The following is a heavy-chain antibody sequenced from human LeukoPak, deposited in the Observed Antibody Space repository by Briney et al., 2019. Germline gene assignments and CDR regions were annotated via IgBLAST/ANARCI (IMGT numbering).Heavy chain of an antibody. Sequence: GGSLRLSCAAYGFTFSTYWMHWVRQAPGKGLVWVSRINSDGSSTSYADSVKGRFTISRDNAKNTLYLQMNSLRAEDTAVYYCARSYYDSSGTLFDYWGQGTLVTVSS. CDR2: INSDGSST. V-gene: IGHV3-74*01. CDR3: ARSYYDSSGTLFDY. J-gene: IGHJ4*02. D-gene: IGHD3-22*01. CDR1: GFTFSTYW.